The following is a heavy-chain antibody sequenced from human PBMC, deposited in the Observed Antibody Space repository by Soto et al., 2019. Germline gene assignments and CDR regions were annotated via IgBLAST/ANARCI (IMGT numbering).Heavy chain of an antibody. CDR2: ISGYNGNT. V-gene: IGHV1-18*04. Sequence: QVQLVQSGAEVKKPEASVKVSCKASGYTFTIYGISWVRQAPGQGLEWMGWISGYNGNTDYAQNLQDRVTLTTDASTSSVYMELRSLRSDDTAVYYCARVDYYDSSGYYGYWGQGTLITVSS. CDR1: GYTFTIYG. CDR3: ARVDYYDSSGYYGY. J-gene: IGHJ4*02. D-gene: IGHD3-22*01.